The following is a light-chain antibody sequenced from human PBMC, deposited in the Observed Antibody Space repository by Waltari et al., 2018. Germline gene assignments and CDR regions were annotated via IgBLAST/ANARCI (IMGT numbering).Light chain of an antibody. V-gene: IGKV3-20*01. CDR2: GAS. Sequence: DIVLTQSPGTLSLSPGERATLSCRASQSVSRNYLNWYQQKGGQAPRLLIHGASIRATGIPDRFSGSGSVTDFTLTISRLELEDFAVYYCQQYDGEVLTFGGGTKVEI. J-gene: IGKJ4*01. CDR3: QQYDGEVLT. CDR1: QSVSRNY.